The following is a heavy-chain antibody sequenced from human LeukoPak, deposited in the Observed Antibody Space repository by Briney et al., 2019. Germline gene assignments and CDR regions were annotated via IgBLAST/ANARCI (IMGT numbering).Heavy chain of an antibody. Sequence: AAVTVTFKGSGYTFTSYGFSWLRQPPAQGLEWVGWISAYYGNTNYAQKLQGRVTMTTDTSTSIAYMEMRSLRSDDTAVYYCARSGLGGPLEPDAFDIWGQGTMVTVSS. CDR2: ISAYYGNT. V-gene: IGHV1-18*01. J-gene: IGHJ3*02. D-gene: IGHD3-16*01. CDR3: ARSGLGGPLEPDAFDI. CDR1: GYTFTSYG.